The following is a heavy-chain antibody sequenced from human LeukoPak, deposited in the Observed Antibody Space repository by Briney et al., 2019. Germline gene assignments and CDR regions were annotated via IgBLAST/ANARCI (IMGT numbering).Heavy chain of an antibody. CDR1: GGSFSGYY. CDR2: INHRGST. Sequence: PSETLSLTCAVYGGSFSGYYWSWIRQPPGKGLEWIGEINHRGSTNYNPSLKSRATISVDTSKNQFSLKLSSVAAADTAVYYCARGLYYFDYWGQGTLVTVSS. J-gene: IGHJ4*02. CDR3: ARGLYYFDY. V-gene: IGHV4-34*01.